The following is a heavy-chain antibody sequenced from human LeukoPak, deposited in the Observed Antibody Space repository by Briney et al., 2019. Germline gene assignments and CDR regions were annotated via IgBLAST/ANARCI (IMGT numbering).Heavy chain of an antibody. D-gene: IGHD6-19*01. CDR3: ATGGYSSGWYFDY. CDR2: FDPEDGET. V-gene: IGHV1-24*01. J-gene: IGHJ4*02. Sequence: ASVKVSCKVSGYTLTELSMHWVRQAPGKGLEWMGGFDPEDGETIYAQKFKGRVTMTEDTSTDTAYMELSSLRSEDTAVYYCATGGYSSGWYFDYWGQGTLVTVSS. CDR1: GYTLTELS.